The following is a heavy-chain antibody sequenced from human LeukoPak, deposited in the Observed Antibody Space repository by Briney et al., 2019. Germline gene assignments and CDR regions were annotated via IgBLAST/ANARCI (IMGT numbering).Heavy chain of an antibody. V-gene: IGHV4-59*01. D-gene: IGHD3-10*01. CDR1: GGSISSYY. CDR2: IYYSGST. CDR3: ARGTYYYGSGSYYKHWFDP. Sequence: PSETLSLTCTVSGGSISSYYWSWIRQPPGKGLEWIGYIYYSGSTNYNPSLKSRVTISADTSKNQFSLKLSSVTAADTAVYYCARGTYYYGSGSYYKHWFDPWGQGTLVTVSS. J-gene: IGHJ5*02.